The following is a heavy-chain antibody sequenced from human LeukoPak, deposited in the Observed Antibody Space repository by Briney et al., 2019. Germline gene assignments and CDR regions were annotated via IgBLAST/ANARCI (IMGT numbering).Heavy chain of an antibody. J-gene: IGHJ3*02. V-gene: IGHV4-4*07. D-gene: IGHD3-22*01. CDR3: ARGPYSYDSSGAFDI. CDR2: ISSSGST. CDR1: GGSISSYY. Sequence: PSETLSLTCTVSGGSISSYYWSWIRQPAGKGLEWIGRISSSGSTNYNPSLKSRVTISVGTSKNQFSLKLSSVTAADTAVYFCARGPYSYDSSGAFDIWGQGTMVTVSS.